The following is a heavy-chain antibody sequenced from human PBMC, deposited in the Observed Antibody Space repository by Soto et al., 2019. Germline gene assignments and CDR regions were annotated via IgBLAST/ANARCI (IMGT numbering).Heavy chain of an antibody. CDR2: IRFDGSNE. V-gene: IGHV3-30*02. J-gene: IGHJ4*02. D-gene: IGHD3-9*01. CDR1: GGIFHVYG. CDR3: AKPGLLRYCDWPNDYFDY. Sequence: GGSLRLSCAVPGGIFHVYGMHWVRQAPGKGLEWVAIIRFDGSNEEYADSVKGRFTISRDNSKNTLYLQMNSLRAEDTAVYYCAKPGLLRYCDWPNDYFDYWGQGTLVTVSS.